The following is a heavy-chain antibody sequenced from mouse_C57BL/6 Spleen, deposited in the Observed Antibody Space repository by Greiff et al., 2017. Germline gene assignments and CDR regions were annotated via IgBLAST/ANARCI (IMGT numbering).Heavy chain of an antibody. CDR2: IDPSDSYT. CDR1: GYTFTSYW. V-gene: IGHV1-50*01. CDR3: ARVGGRMWYFDV. J-gene: IGHJ1*03. D-gene: IGHD2-10*02. Sequence: QVQLQQPGAELVKPGASVKLSCKASGYTFTSYWMQWVKQRPGQGLEWIGEIDPSDSYTNYNQKFKGKATLTVDTSSSTAYMQLSSLTSEDSAVYYCARVGGRMWYFDVWGTGTTVTVSS.